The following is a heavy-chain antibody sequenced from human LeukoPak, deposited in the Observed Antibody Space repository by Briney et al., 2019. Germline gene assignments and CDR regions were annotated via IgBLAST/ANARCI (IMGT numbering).Heavy chain of an antibody. CDR3: ARDSNPNSSGYYFDAFDL. Sequence: PGGSLRLSCAASGFTFSNYWMTRVRQAPGKGLEWAANIRRYESRKYYLDSVEGRFTISRDNTKNSLYLQMNSLRAEDTAVYYCARDSNPNSSGYYFDAFDLWGQGTMVTVSS. CDR2: IRRYESRK. J-gene: IGHJ3*01. CDR1: GFTFSNYW. D-gene: IGHD3-22*01. V-gene: IGHV3-7*01.